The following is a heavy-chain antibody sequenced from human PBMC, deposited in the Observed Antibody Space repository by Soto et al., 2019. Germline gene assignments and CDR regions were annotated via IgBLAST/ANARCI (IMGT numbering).Heavy chain of an antibody. Sequence: QVTLKESGPVLLKPTETLTLTCTVSGFSLSIAGMGVSWVRQPPGKALEWLAHIFSNDEKSYNTTLKSRLTISKDSSSGQVVLTITNMDPLDTATYYCARIPHRSGCEGFDYWGQGTLVTVSS. D-gene: IGHD6-19*01. V-gene: IGHV2-26*01. CDR2: IFSNDEK. J-gene: IGHJ4*02. CDR3: ARIPHRSGCEGFDY. CDR1: GFSLSIAGMG.